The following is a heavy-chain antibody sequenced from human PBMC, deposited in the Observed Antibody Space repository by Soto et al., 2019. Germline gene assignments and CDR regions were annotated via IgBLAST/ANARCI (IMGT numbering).Heavy chain of an antibody. CDR1: GFSLTTAGVG. J-gene: IGHJ4*02. D-gene: IGHD3-16*01. Sequence: QINVKESGPTLVKPTQTLTLTCSFSGFSLTTAGVGVGWVRQSPGEALEWLALIYWDDDERYSPSLKTRLTIHKDTSTPQVVLKMNNMAPVDTATYYCAHSRNLIPDDAPVGDFDYWGQGTLVTVSS. V-gene: IGHV2-5*02. CDR3: AHSRNLIPDDAPVGDFDY. CDR2: IYWDDDE.